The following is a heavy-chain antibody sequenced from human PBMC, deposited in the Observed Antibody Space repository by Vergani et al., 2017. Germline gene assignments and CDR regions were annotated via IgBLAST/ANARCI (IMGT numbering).Heavy chain of an antibody. J-gene: IGHJ4*02. CDR2: IGSSGPYI. D-gene: IGHD5-18*01. CDR1: GFTFSDFS. V-gene: IGHV3-21*01. CDR3: ASITGIQLWYSDY. Sequence: VQLVESGGGLVKPGGSLRLSCAASGFTFSDFSMSWVRQAPGKGLEWVAFIGSSGPYINYADSVKGRFTISRDNAKNSLYLQMNSLRAEDTAVYYCASITGIQLWYSDYWGQGTLVTVSS.